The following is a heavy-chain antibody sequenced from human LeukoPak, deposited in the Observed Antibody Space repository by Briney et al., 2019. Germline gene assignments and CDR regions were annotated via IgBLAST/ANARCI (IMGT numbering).Heavy chain of an antibody. D-gene: IGHD3-10*01. J-gene: IGHJ4*02. CDR2: ISPNGSDT. CDR3: VRWGEEAGMDY. Sequence: GGSLRLSCEASGFTFSTYWMGWVCPAPGKGLEWVANISPNGSDTYYVASVKGRFTISRDNAKESMFLQMNSLRAEETAVYYCVRWGEEAGMDYWGQGTLVTVSS. V-gene: IGHV3-7*01. CDR1: GFTFSTYW.